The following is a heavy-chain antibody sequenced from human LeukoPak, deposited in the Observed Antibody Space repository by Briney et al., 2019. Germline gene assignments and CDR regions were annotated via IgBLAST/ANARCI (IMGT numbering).Heavy chain of an antibody. Sequence: ASVKVSCKASGYTFTSYDINWVRQATGQGLEWMGWMNPNSGNTGYAQKFQGSVTMTRSTSISTAYMELSSLRSEDTAVYYCARATRCSTSCYRKKNGAARGYYFDYWGQGTLVTVSS. CDR1: GYTFTSYD. CDR3: ARATRCSTSCYRKKNGAARGYYFDY. CDR2: MNPNSGNT. J-gene: IGHJ4*02. V-gene: IGHV1-8*01. D-gene: IGHD2-2*01.